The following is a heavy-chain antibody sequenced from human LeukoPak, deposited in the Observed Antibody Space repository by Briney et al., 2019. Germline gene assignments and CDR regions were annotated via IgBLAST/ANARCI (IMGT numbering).Heavy chain of an antibody. D-gene: IGHD1-26*01. Sequence: GGSLRLSCAASGFTVSTNYMSWVRQAPAKGLEWVSVIYSGGSTYYADSVKGRFTIPRDNSKNTLYLQMNSLRAEDTAVYYCAREDSGSYYEFDYWGQGTLVTVSS. CDR1: GFTVSTNY. CDR2: IYSGGST. J-gene: IGHJ4*02. CDR3: AREDSGSYYEFDY. V-gene: IGHV3-53*01.